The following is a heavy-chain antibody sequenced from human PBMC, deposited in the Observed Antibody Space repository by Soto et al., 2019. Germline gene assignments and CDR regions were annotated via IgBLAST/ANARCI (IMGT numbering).Heavy chain of an antibody. Sequence: QVQLQEWGPGLVKPSQTLSLTCTVSGGSIRNGDYYWGWIRQPPGKGLEWIGYVYYSGTTYSRPSLKSRVTISVDTSENEFSLRLSSVTAADTAVYYCVTVNLVGAAYYFDYWGPGTLVTVSS. CDR1: GGSIRNGDYY. CDR2: VYYSGTT. CDR3: VTVNLVGAAYYFDY. J-gene: IGHJ4*02. D-gene: IGHD1-26*01. V-gene: IGHV4-30-4*01.